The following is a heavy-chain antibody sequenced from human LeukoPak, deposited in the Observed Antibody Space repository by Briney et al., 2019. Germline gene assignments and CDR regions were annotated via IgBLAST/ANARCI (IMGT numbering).Heavy chain of an antibody. Sequence: PGGSLRLSCAASRFTFSNYVMHSVRQAQGKGLQWVEDISYDGSDKYYADSVKGRFTISRDNAKNTLYLQMNSLRAEDTAVYYCARDFDYWGQGTLVTVSS. CDR3: ARDFDY. V-gene: IGHV3-30*03. CDR2: ISYDGSDK. J-gene: IGHJ4*02. CDR1: RFTFSNYV.